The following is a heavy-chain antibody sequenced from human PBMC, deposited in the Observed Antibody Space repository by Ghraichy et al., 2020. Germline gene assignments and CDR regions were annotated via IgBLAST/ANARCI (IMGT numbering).Heavy chain of an antibody. Sequence: SQTLSLTCTVSGGSISSSSYYWAWIRQPPGKGLEWIGSIYYSGSTYYNPSLKSRVTISVDTSKNQFSLKLSSVTAADTAVYYCAQEDYGDRYFDYWGQGTLVTVSS. V-gene: IGHV4-39*01. CDR3: AQEDYGDRYFDY. D-gene: IGHD4-17*01. CDR2: IYYSGST. J-gene: IGHJ4*02. CDR1: GGSISSSSYY.